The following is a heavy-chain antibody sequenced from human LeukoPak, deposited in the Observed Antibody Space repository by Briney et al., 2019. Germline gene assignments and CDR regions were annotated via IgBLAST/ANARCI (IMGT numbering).Heavy chain of an antibody. CDR3: ARGYCSGGSCRRTFDL. Sequence: SETLSLTCSVSGASITSYYWTWIRQPPGKGLEWIGYIYYSGSTNYNPSLKSRVTISVDTSKNQFSLKLSSVTAADTAVYYCARGYCSGGSCRRTFDLWGRGTLVTVSS. D-gene: IGHD2-15*01. CDR2: IYYSGST. V-gene: IGHV4-59*01. CDR1: GASITSYY. J-gene: IGHJ2*01.